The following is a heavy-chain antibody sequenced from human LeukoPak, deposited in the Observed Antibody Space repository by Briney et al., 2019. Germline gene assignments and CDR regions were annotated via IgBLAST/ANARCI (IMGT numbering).Heavy chain of an antibody. CDR1: GDSISSYY. CDR3: ARGDINWLRSPGTLYYADY. Sequence: SETLSLTCTVSGDSISSYYWSWIRQPPGKGLEWIGYIYYSGSTNYNPSLKSRVTISVDTSKNQFSLNLSSLTAADTAVYFCARGDINWLRSPGTLYYADYWGRGTLVTVSS. D-gene: IGHD5-12*01. V-gene: IGHV4-59*01. J-gene: IGHJ4*02. CDR2: IYYSGST.